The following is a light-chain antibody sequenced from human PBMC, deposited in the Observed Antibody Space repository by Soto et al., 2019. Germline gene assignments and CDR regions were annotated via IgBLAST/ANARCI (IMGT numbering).Light chain of an antibody. J-gene: IGKJ1*01. CDR3: QQYDNWPPWK. CDR2: GAS. Sequence: EIVITQSPATLSVSPVERATLSCRASQSVSTNLAWYQQKPGQAPRLLISGASTRAAGIPARFSGSGSGTDFTLTISSLQSEDFAVYYCQQYDNWPPWKFGQGTKVDIK. V-gene: IGKV3-15*01. CDR1: QSVSTN.